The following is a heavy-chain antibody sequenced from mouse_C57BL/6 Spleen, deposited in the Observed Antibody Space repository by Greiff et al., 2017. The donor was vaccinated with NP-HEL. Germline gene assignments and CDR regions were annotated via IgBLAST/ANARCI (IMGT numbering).Heavy chain of an antibody. CDR1: GYTFTDYN. CDR3: ARGRYGYDNAMDY. Sequence: VQLKQSGPELVKPGASVKMSCKASGYTFTDYNMHWVKQSHGKSLEWIGYINPNNGGTSYNQKFKGKATLTVNKSSSTAYMELRSLTSEDSAVYYCARGRYGYDNAMDYWGQGTSVTVSS. CDR2: INPNNGGT. J-gene: IGHJ4*01. D-gene: IGHD2-2*01. V-gene: IGHV1-22*01.